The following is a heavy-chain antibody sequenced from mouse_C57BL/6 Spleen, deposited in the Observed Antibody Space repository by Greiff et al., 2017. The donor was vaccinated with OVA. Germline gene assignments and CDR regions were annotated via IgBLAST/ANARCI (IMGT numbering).Heavy chain of an antibody. V-gene: IGHV1-64*01. CDR3: ARGTANWDYFDY. J-gene: IGHJ2*01. CDR1: GYTFTSYW. CDR2: IHPNSGST. Sequence: QVQLKESGAELVKPGASVKLSCKASGYTFTSYWMHWVKQRPGQGLEWIGMIHPNSGSTNYNEKFKSKATLTVDKSSSTAYMQLSSLTSEDSAVYYCARGTANWDYFDYWGQGTTLTVSS. D-gene: IGHD4-1*01.